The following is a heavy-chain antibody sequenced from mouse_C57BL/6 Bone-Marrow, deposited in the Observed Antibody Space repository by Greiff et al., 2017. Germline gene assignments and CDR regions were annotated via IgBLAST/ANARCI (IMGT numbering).Heavy chain of an antibody. CDR1: GYTFTDYE. CDR3: TNYYGSSSGFDY. Sequence: QVQLQQSGAELVRPGASVTLSCKASGYTFTDYEMHWVKQTPVHGLEWIGAIDPETGGTAYNQKLKGKDILTADKSSSTAYMELRSLTSEDSAVYYCTNYYGSSSGFDYWGQGTTLTVSS. J-gene: IGHJ2*01. D-gene: IGHD1-1*01. CDR2: IDPETGGT. V-gene: IGHV1-15*01.